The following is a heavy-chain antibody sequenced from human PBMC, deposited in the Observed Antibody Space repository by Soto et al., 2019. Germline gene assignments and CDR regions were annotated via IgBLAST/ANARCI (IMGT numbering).Heavy chain of an antibody. J-gene: IGHJ4*02. CDR2: IYYSGST. CDR3: ARYSGDCSGASCYSGPFDY. V-gene: IGHV4-59*01. D-gene: IGHD2-15*01. Sequence: SETLSLTCTVSSGSISSFYWSWIRQPPGKGLEWIGYIYYSGSTKYDPSLKSRVTISVDTSKNQFSLKLSSVTAADTAVYYCARYSGDCSGASCYSGPFDYWGQGTLGTFSS. CDR1: SGSISSFY.